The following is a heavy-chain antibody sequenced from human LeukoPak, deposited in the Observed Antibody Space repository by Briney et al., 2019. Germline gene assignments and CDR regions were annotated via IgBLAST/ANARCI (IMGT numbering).Heavy chain of an antibody. Sequence: GGSLRLSCAASGFTFSSYAMSWVRQTPGKGLGWVAVISYDGSKDYSVDSVKGRFTISRDNSKNTLYLQMNSLRREDTAVYYGAKDRVRGGYDWGAFEYWGQGTLVIVSS. D-gene: IGHD3-16*01. J-gene: IGHJ4*02. CDR3: AKDRVRGGYDWGAFEY. V-gene: IGHV3-30*18. CDR1: GFTFSSYA. CDR2: ISYDGSKD.